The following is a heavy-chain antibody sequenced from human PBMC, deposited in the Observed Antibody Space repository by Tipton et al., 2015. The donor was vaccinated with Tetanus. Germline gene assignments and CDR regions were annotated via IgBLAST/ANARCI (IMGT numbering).Heavy chain of an antibody. V-gene: IGHV1-18*01. D-gene: IGHD5-18*01. Sequence: QVQLVQSGAEVKKPGASVKVSCKASGYTFTHYTITWVRQAPGQGLEWMAWINPNNGNTDFAQKLQGRVTMTTDTSTSTAYMELRSLRSDDTAVYYCATGQAAMVNSPLDYWGQGTLVTVSS. CDR1: GYTFTHYT. CDR2: INPNNGNT. CDR3: ATGQAAMVNSPLDY. J-gene: IGHJ4*02.